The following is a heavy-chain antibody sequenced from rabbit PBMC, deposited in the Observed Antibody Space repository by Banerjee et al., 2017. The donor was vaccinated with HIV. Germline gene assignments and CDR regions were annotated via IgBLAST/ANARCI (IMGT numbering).Heavy chain of an antibody. Sequence: QEQLVESGGGLVTLGGSLKLSCKASGIDFSSYGISWVRQAPGKGLEWIAYIYPDYGSTDYASWVNGRFTISLDNAQNTVFLQMTSLTAADTATYFCARNSYQDGMDLWGPGTLVTVS. V-gene: IGHV1S47*01. J-gene: IGHJ6*01. CDR3: ARNSYQDGMDL. D-gene: IGHD8-1*01. CDR1: GIDFSSYG. CDR2: IYPDYGST.